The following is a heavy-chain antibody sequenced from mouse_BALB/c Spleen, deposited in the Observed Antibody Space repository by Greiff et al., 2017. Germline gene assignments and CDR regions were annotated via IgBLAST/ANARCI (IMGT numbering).Heavy chain of an antibody. CDR1: GFTFSDYY. CDR3: ARDWDEFAY. J-gene: IGHJ3*01. D-gene: IGHD4-1*01. CDR2: ISDGGSYT. V-gene: IGHV5-4*02. Sequence: EVQLVESGGGLVKPGGSLKLSCAASGFTFSDYYMYWVRQTPEKRLEWVATISDGGSYTYYPDSVKGRFTISRDNAKNNLYLQMSSLKSEDTAMYYCARDWDEFAYWGQGTLVTVSA.